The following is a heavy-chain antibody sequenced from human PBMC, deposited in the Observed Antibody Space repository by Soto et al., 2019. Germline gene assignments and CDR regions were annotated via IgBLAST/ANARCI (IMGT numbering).Heavy chain of an antibody. CDR3: ARDPPYSSSWSYFDY. CDR1: GFTFSDYS. V-gene: IGHV3-21*01. D-gene: IGHD6-13*01. J-gene: IGHJ4*02. Sequence: EVQLVESGGGLVKPGGSLRVSCAASGFTFSDYSMNWVRQAPGKGLEWLSSITSTVSYIYYADSVKGRFTISRDNAGSSLFLQMNSLRAEDTAMYYCARDPPYSSSWSYFDYWGQGTLVTVSS. CDR2: ITSTVSYI.